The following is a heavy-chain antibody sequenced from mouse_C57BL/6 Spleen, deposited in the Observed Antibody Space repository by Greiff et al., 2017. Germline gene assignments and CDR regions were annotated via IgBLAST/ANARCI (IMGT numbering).Heavy chain of an antibody. CDR2: INPNNGGT. CDR3: ARGGGNYPFDY. J-gene: IGHJ2*01. Sequence: EVQLQQSGPELVKPGASVKISCKASGYTFTDYYMNWVKQSHGKSLEWIGDINPNNGGTSYNQKFKGKATLTVDKSSSTAYMELRSLTSEDSAVYYCARGGGNYPFDYWGQGTTLTVSS. V-gene: IGHV1-26*01. CDR1: GYTFTDYY. D-gene: IGHD2-1*01.